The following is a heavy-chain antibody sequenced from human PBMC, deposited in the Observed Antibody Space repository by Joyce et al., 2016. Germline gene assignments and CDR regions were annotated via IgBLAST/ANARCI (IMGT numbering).Heavy chain of an antibody. D-gene: IGHD2-2*01. Sequence: EVKLVESGGGLVQPGGSLRLSCEASGFTFGTYWMSWVRRAPGKGLEWVANIKQEGSEKYYVESVKGRFTISRDNAKNSLYLQMNSLRAEDTAVYYCARDVHVVVTAGYYYGMDVWGQGATVTVSS. CDR1: GFTFGTYW. V-gene: IGHV3-7*01. CDR3: ARDVHVVVTAGYYYGMDV. J-gene: IGHJ6*02. CDR2: IKQEGSEK.